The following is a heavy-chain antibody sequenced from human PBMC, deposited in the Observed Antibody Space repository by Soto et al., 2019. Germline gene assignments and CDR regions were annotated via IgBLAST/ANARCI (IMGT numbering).Heavy chain of an antibody. CDR1: GGSISSYY. Sequence: SETLSLTCTVSGGSISSYYWSWIRQPPGKGMDCIGYIYYNGSTNYNPSLKSRVTISVDTSKNQFSLKLSSVTAADTVVYYCARDRSGYYDSSGYYYPWFDPWGQGTLVTVSS. D-gene: IGHD3-22*01. J-gene: IGHJ5*02. CDR2: IYYNGST. CDR3: ARDRSGYYDSSGYYYPWFDP. V-gene: IGHV4-59*01.